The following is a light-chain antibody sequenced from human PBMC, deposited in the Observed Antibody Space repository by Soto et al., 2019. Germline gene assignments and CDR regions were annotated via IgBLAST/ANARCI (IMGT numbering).Light chain of an antibody. Sequence: QSALTQPASVSGSHGQSITISCTGTGSNVGGYNFVSWFQHHPGKAPKLIIFDVSSRPSGVSDRFSGSKSGNTASLTISGLEAEDEADYYCSSYTTSSAVLFGGGTKLTVL. CDR1: GSNVGGYNF. V-gene: IGLV2-14*03. CDR2: DVS. CDR3: SSYTTSSAVL. J-gene: IGLJ2*01.